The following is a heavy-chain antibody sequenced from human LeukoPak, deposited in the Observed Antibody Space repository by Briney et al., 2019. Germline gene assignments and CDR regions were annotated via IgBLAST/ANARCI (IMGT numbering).Heavy chain of an antibody. CDR1: GGSFSGYY. Sequence: SETLSLTCAVYGGSFSGYYWSWIRQPPGKGLEWIGYIYYSGSTNYNPSLKSRVTISVDTSKNQFSLKLSSVTAADTAVYYCARRRLAVAGNYFDYWGQGTLVTVSS. D-gene: IGHD6-19*01. CDR2: IYYSGST. CDR3: ARRRLAVAGNYFDY. V-gene: IGHV4-59*01. J-gene: IGHJ4*02.